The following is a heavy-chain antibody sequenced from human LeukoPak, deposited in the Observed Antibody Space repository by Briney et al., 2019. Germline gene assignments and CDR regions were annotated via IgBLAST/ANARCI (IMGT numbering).Heavy chain of an antibody. Sequence: PSETLSLTCTVSGGSISSGDYYWSWIRQPPGKGLEWYGYIYYSGSTYYNPSLKSRVTISVDTSKNQFSLKLSSVTAADTAVYYCARTELLPNYYYYYGMDVWGQGTTVTVSS. V-gene: IGHV4-30-4*01. J-gene: IGHJ6*02. CDR2: IYYSGST. CDR1: GGSISSGDYY. CDR3: ARTELLPNYYYYYGMDV. D-gene: IGHD2-15*01.